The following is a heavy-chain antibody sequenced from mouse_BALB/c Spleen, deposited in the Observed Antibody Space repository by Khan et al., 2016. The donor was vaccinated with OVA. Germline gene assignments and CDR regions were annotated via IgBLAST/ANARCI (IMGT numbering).Heavy chain of an antibody. Sequence: VQLQESGAELARPGASVKMSCKASGYTFTSYTIHWIKKRPGQGLEWIGYINPSNGYTNYNQKFKDKATLTTDKSSTTAYLQLSSLTSDDSAVYNCVRDGAYHRNDGWFAYWGQGTLVTDSA. CDR1: GYTFTSYT. CDR3: VRDGAYHRNDGWFAY. D-gene: IGHD2-14*01. J-gene: IGHJ3*01. V-gene: IGHV1-4*01. CDR2: INPSNGYT.